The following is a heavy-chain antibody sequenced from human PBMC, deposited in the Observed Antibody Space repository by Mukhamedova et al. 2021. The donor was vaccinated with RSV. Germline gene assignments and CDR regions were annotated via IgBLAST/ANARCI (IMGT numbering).Heavy chain of an antibody. Sequence: EWVAFIKSEAYGGTTKYAASVEGRFTISRDDSKSIAYLEMNSLKAEDTAVYYCTKDFGYAISPSYYYYMDVWGKGTTVTVSS. J-gene: IGHJ6*03. CDR3: TKDFGYAISPSYYYYMDV. V-gene: IGHV3-49*02. CDR2: IKSEAYGGTT. D-gene: IGHD3-3*01.